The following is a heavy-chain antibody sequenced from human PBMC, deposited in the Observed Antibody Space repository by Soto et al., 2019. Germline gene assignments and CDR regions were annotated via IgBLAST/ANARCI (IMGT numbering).Heavy chain of an antibody. D-gene: IGHD3-10*01. CDR2: INHSGST. CDR1: GGSFSGYY. J-gene: IGHJ4*02. Sequence: SETLSLTCAVYGGSFSGYYWSWIRQPPGKGLEWIGEINHSGSTNYNPSLKSRVTISVDTSKNQFSLKLSSVTAADTAVYYCASLGPGSRWGSGSYYSYWRFDYWGQGTLVTVSS. CDR3: ASLGPGSRWGSGSYYSYWRFDY. V-gene: IGHV4-34*01.